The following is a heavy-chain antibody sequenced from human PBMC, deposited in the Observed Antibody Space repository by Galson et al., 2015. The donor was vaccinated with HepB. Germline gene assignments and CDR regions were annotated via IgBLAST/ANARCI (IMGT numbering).Heavy chain of an antibody. Sequence: SLRLSCAASGFTFSSYAMHWVRQAPGKGLEWVAVISYDGSNKYYADSVKGRFTISRDNSENTLYLQMNSLRAEDTAVYYCARDRRSSTSCYPTYYYYGMDVWGQGTMVTVSS. V-gene: IGHV3-30-3*01. D-gene: IGHD2-2*01. CDR1: GFTFSSYA. CDR2: ISYDGSNK. CDR3: ARDRRSSTSCYPTYYYYGMDV. J-gene: IGHJ6*02.